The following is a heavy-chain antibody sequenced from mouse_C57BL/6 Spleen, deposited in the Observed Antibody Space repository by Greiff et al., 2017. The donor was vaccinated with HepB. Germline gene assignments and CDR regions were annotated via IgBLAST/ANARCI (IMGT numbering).Heavy chain of an antibody. CDR2: INPSNGGT. Sequence: QVQLKQPGTELVKPGASVKLSCKASGYTFTSYWMHWVKQRPGQGLEWIGNINPSNGGTNYNEKFKSKATLTVDKSSSTAYMQLSSLTSEDSAVYYCAHLLLRYWYFDVWGTGTTVTVSS. J-gene: IGHJ1*03. V-gene: IGHV1-53*01. CDR3: AHLLLRYWYFDV. CDR1: GYTFTSYW. D-gene: IGHD1-1*01.